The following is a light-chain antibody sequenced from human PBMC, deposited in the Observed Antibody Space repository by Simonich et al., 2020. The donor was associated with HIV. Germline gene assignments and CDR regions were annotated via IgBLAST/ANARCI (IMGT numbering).Light chain of an antibody. J-gene: IGKJ3*01. Sequence: EIVMTQSPATLSVSPGERPTLSCRTSQSVSSNFAWYQQKPGQAPRLLIYGASSRATGIPARFSGSGSGTEFTLTISSMQSEDFAVYYCQQYNNWPSPFTFGPGTKVDIK. CDR1: QSVSSN. CDR2: GAS. CDR3: QQYNNWPSPFT. V-gene: IGKV3-15*01.